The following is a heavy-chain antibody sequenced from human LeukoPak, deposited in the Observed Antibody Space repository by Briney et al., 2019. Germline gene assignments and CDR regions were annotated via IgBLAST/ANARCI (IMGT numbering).Heavy chain of an antibody. CDR1: GFTFSSYA. Sequence: GGSLRLSCAASGFTFSSYAMHGVRQAPGKGLEWVAVISYDGSNKYYADSVKGRFTISRDNSKNTLYLQMNSLRAEDTAVYYCARDSREGYCSGGSCYHDYWGQGTLVTVSS. V-gene: IGHV3-30-3*01. CDR2: ISYDGSNK. J-gene: IGHJ4*02. CDR3: ARDSREGYCSGGSCYHDY. D-gene: IGHD2-15*01.